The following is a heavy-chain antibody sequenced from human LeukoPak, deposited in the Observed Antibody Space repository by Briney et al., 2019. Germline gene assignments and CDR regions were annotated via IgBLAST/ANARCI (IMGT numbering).Heavy chain of an antibody. D-gene: IGHD3-10*01. CDR2: ISYDGSNK. CDR1: GFTFSSYA. V-gene: IGHV3-30-3*02. CDR3: AKYATYYDSPLIDY. Sequence: GRSLRLSCAASGFTFSSYAMHWVRQAPGKGLEWVAVISYDGSNKYYADSVKGRFTISRDNSKNTLYLQMNSLRAEDTAVYYCAKYATYYDSPLIDYWGQGTLVTVSS. J-gene: IGHJ4*02.